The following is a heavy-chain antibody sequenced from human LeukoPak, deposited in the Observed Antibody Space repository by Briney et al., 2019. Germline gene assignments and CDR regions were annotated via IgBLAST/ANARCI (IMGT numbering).Heavy chain of an antibody. CDR1: GGSISSYY. D-gene: IGHD1-1*01. Sequence: SETLSLTCTVSGGSISSYYWSWIRQPPGKGLEWIRYIYYSGSTNYNPSLKSRVTISVDTSKNQFSLKLSSVTAADTAVYYCARGGGRTATGNNYGMDVWGKETTVTVSS. V-gene: IGHV4-59*01. CDR2: IYYSGST. CDR3: ARGGGRTATGNNYGMDV. J-gene: IGHJ6*04.